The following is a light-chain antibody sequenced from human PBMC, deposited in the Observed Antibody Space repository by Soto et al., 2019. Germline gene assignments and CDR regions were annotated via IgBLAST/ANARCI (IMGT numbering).Light chain of an antibody. J-gene: IGLJ2*01. CDR2: EGS. V-gene: IGLV2-23*01. CDR1: SSDVGSYNL. Sequence: QSALTQPASVSGSPGQSITISCTGTSSDVGSYNLVSWYQQHPGKAPKLMIYEGSKRPSGVSNRFSGSKSGNTASLTISGLQAEDEADYYCCSYGGSSHVVFGGGTKLTFL. CDR3: CSYGGSSHVV.